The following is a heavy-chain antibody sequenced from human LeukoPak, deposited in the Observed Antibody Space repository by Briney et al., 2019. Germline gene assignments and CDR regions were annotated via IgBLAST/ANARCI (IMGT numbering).Heavy chain of an antibody. J-gene: IGHJ2*01. Sequence: ASVKVSCKASGYYMHWVRRAPGQGLEWMGWINPNSGGTNYAQKFQGRVTMTRDTSISTAYMELSRLRSDDTAVYYCARGKSAAAPDSNWYLDLWGRGTLVTVSS. CDR2: INPNSGGT. CDR3: ARGKSAAAPDSNWYLDL. CDR1: GYY. V-gene: IGHV1-2*02. D-gene: IGHD6-13*01.